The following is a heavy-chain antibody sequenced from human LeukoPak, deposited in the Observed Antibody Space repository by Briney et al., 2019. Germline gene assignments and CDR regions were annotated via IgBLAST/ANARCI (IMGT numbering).Heavy chain of an antibody. V-gene: IGHV3-21*01. J-gene: IGHJ4*02. CDR1: GFTFSSYS. D-gene: IGHD6-19*01. CDR3: ARDPRGIAVDSVGYYFDY. CDR2: ISRSSSYI. Sequence: GGSLRLSCAASGFTFSSYSMNWVRQAPGKGLEWVSFISRSSSYIYYADSIKGRFTISRDNAKNSLYLQMNSLRAEDTAVYYCARDPRGIAVDSVGYYFDYWGQGTLVTVSS.